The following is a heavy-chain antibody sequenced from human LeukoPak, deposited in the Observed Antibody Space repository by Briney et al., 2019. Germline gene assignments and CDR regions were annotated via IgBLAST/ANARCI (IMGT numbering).Heavy chain of an antibody. J-gene: IGHJ6*03. CDR1: GGSISSSSYY. CDR3: ARVGYGYYYYYMDV. Sequence: PSETLSLTCTVSGGSISSSSYYWGWIRQPPGKGLEWIGSIYYSGSTYYNPSLKSRVTISVDTSKNQFSLKLSSVTAADTAVYYCARVGYGYYYYYMDVWGKGTTVTVSS. V-gene: IGHV4-39*07. D-gene: IGHD2-15*01. CDR2: IYYSGST.